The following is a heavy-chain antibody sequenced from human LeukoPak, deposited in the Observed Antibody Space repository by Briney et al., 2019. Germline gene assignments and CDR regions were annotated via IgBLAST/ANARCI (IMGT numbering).Heavy chain of an antibody. J-gene: IGHJ4*02. D-gene: IGHD6-19*01. Sequence: GGSLRLSCAASGFVFSSLDMGWVRQTPGKGLEWVSAITNSGDGTYYADSVKGRFTISRDNSKDTLFLQMNSLRAEDTAVYFCAKDARRSSGWWCFDHWGQGTLVTVSS. CDR2: ITNSGDGT. CDR1: GFVFSSLD. V-gene: IGHV3-23*01. CDR3: AKDARRSSGWWCFDH.